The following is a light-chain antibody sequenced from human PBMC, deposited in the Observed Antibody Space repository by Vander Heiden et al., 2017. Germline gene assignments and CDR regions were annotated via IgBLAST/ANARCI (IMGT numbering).Light chain of an antibody. J-gene: IGLJ2*01. V-gene: IGLV1-51*01. Sequence: HSVLTQPPSVSAAPGQKVTISCSGSSTNLGNNYVPWYQQLPGTAPKLLIYDNNKRPSGIPDRFSGSKSGTSATLGITGLQTGDEADYYCGTWDSSLSAGVFGGGTKLTVL. CDR2: DNN. CDR1: STNLGNNY. CDR3: GTWDSSLSAGV.